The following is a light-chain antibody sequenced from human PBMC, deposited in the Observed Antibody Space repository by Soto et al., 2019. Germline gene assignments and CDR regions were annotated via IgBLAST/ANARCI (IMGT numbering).Light chain of an antibody. CDR3: QQTYSTLSIT. CDR2: AAS. CDR1: QTISSY. V-gene: IGKV1-39*01. Sequence: DIQMTQSPSSLSASVGDRVTITCRASQTISSYLNWYQQKPRKAPKLLIYAASSLQSGVPSRFSGSGSGTDFTLTISCLQPEDFATYYCQQTYSTLSITFGQGTRLEIK. J-gene: IGKJ5*01.